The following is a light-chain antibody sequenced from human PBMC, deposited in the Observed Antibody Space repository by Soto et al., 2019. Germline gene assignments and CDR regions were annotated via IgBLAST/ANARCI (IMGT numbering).Light chain of an antibody. Sequence: DIQMHQSPSSLSSSVGDRVTITCRARQSISIYFNWYQQIPRKAPKGLIYATSTIQSGVPSRFSGSGSWTEVTLTISSLQPEDFATYYCQQLNSYPPRVTFGQGTKVDIK. J-gene: IGKJ1*01. CDR1: QSISIY. CDR2: ATS. V-gene: IGKV1-17*01. CDR3: QQLNSYPPRVT.